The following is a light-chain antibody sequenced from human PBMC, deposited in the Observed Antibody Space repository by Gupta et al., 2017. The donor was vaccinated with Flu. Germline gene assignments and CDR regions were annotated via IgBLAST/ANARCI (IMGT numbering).Light chain of an antibody. Sequence: SITIACNGTNSDVGKYNLVSWDQQQPGKAHKLIIYEVSKWPSDIPTRFSGSKSGITASPTISGLQAEDEADYYCCSYAADNTVVFGGGTSLTVL. CDR3: CSYAADNTVV. CDR2: EVS. CDR1: NSDVGKYNL. V-gene: IGLV2-23*02. J-gene: IGLJ3*02.